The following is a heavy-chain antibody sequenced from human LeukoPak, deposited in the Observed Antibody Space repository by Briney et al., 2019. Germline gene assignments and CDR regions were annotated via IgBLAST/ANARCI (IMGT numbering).Heavy chain of an antibody. CDR3: AKEGYYYDSSGYYYPYFQH. Sequence: GGSLRLSCAASGFTFSSYGMHGVRQAPGKGLEWVAVISYDGSNKYYADSVKGRFTISRDNSKNTLYLQMNSLRAEDTAVYYCAKEGYYYDSSGYYYPYFQHWGQGTLATVSS. V-gene: IGHV3-30*18. D-gene: IGHD3-22*01. CDR1: GFTFSSYG. J-gene: IGHJ1*01. CDR2: ISYDGSNK.